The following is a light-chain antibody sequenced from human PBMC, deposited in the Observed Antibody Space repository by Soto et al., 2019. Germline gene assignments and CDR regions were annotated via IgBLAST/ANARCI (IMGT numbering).Light chain of an antibody. CDR3: QQYGSSTIT. CDR1: TIVSSSY. Sequence: ELVLTQSPVTLSLSPGERATLSCRASTIVSSSYLAWYQHKPGQAPRPLIYGASSRDTGIPDRFSGSGSGTDFTLTISRLEPEDFAAYYCQQYGSSTITFGQGTRLEIK. V-gene: IGKV3-20*01. J-gene: IGKJ5*01. CDR2: GAS.